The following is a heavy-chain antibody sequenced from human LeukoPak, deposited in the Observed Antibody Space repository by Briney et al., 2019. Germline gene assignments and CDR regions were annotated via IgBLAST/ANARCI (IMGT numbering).Heavy chain of an antibody. CDR3: ARGPGRYYMDV. D-gene: IGHD2-15*01. CDR1: GGSISSGGYY. CDR2: IYHSGST. J-gene: IGHJ6*03. V-gene: IGHV4-30-2*01. Sequence: SETLSLTCTVSGGSISSGGYYWSWIRQPPGKGLEWIGYIYHSGSTYYNPSLKSRVTISVDRSKNQFSLKLSSVTAADTAVYYCARGPGRYYMDVWGKGTTVTVSS.